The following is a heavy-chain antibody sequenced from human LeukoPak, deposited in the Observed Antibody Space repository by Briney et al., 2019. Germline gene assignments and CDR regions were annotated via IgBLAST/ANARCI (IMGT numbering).Heavy chain of an antibody. CDR2: INPDSGGT. CDR1: GYTFTGYY. D-gene: IGHD5-24*01. V-gene: IGHV1-2*02. CDR3: ARDLPGDGYNLPPFDY. J-gene: IGHJ4*02. Sequence: ASVTVSCKASGYTFTGYYMHWVRQAPGHGLEWMGWINPDSGGTNYAQKFQGRVTMTRDTSINTAYMELSRLRSDDTAVYYCARDLPGDGYNLPPFDYWGQGTLVTVSS.